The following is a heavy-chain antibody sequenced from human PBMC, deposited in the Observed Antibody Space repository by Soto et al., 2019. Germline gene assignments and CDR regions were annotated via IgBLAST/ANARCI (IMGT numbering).Heavy chain of an antibody. V-gene: IGHV3-21*06. D-gene: IGHD3-10*01. J-gene: IGHJ4*02. CDR2: ISGSTGNT. Sequence: GSLRLSCAASGFTFSSYSMNWVRQAPGKGLEWVSTISGSTGNTYYADSVKGRFTISRDNAKNSLYLQMNSLRAEDTAVYYCAKYGSGTSYNRVFDYWGQGTLVTGSS. CDR1: GFTFSSYS. CDR3: AKYGSGTSYNRVFDY.